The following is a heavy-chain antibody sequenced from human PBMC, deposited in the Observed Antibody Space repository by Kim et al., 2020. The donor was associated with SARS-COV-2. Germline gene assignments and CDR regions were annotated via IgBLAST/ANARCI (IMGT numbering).Heavy chain of an antibody. J-gene: IGHJ5*02. V-gene: IGHV1-18*01. Sequence: ASVKVSCKASGYTFTSYGISWVRQAPGQGLEWMGWISAYNGNTNYAQKLQGRVTMTTDTSTSTAYMELRSLRSDDTAVYYCARGADYDFRYGWFDPWGQGTLVTVSS. CDR1: GYTFTSYG. CDR2: ISAYNGNT. D-gene: IGHD3-3*01. CDR3: ARGADYDFRYGWFDP.